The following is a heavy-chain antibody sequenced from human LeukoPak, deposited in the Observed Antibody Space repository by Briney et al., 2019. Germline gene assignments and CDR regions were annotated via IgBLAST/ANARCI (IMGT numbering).Heavy chain of an antibody. CDR2: INYSGST. Sequence: PSETLSLTCTVSGGSINNYYWTWIWQPPGKELEWIGNINYSGSTNCNPSLESRVTISVDSSKNQSSLKLGSVTAADTAVYYCARGRYNLGYNFGSWGLGTLVTVSS. V-gene: IGHV4-59*01. D-gene: IGHD5-18*01. CDR1: GGSINNYY. J-gene: IGHJ4*02. CDR3: ARGRYNLGYNFGS.